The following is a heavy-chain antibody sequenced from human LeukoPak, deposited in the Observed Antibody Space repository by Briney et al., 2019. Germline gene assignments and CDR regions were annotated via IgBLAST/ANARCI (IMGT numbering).Heavy chain of an antibody. V-gene: IGHV4-59*01. CDR2: IYYSGST. D-gene: IGHD3-22*01. CDR3: ARVFPPHYYDSSGYSGWFDP. Sequence: SETLSLTCTVSGGSISSYYWSWIRQPPGKGLEWIGYIYYSGSTNYNPSLKSRVTISVDTSKNQFSLKLSSVTAADTAVYYCARVFPPHYYDSSGYSGWFDPWGQGNLVTVSS. CDR1: GGSISSYY. J-gene: IGHJ5*02.